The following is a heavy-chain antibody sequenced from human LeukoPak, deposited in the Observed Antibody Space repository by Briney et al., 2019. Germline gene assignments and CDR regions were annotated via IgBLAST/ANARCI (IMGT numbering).Heavy chain of an antibody. D-gene: IGHD2-2*01. CDR3: ARPTSIIPASNIYYYYYAMDV. CDR1: GYTFTSYY. J-gene: IGHJ6*02. CDR2: ISPSGGYT. V-gene: IGHV1-46*01. Sequence: ASVNVSCKASGYTFTSYYIHWVRRAPGQGLEWMGIISPSGGYTSYAEKFQGRVTMTRDTSTSTVYMELSSLRSEDTAVYYCARPTSIIPASNIYYYYYAMDVWGQGTTVTVSS.